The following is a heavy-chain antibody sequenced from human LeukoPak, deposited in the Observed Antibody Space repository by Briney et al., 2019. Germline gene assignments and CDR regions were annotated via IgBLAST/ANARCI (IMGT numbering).Heavy chain of an antibody. CDR3: AKDTRGNIAAAGTLSH. CDR2: ISWNSGSI. V-gene: IGHV3-9*01. Sequence: GGSLRLSCAASGFTFDDYAMHWVRQAPGKGLGWVSGISWNSGSIGYADSVKGRFTISRDNAKNSLYLQMNSLRAEDTALYYCAKDTRGNIAAAGTLSHWGQGTLVTVSS. J-gene: IGHJ4*02. D-gene: IGHD6-13*01. CDR1: GFTFDDYA.